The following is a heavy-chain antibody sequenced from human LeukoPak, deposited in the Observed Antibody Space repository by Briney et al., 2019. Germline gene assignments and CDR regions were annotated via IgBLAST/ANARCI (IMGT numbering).Heavy chain of an antibody. V-gene: IGHV1-8*01. CDR2: MNPNSGNT. J-gene: IGHJ5*02. Sequence: GASVKVSCKASGYTFTSYDINWVRQATGQGLEWIGWMNPNSGNTGYAQKFQGRVTMTRNTSISTAYMELSSLRSEDTAVYYCARGDLNYYDSSGYYPWGQGTLVTVSS. D-gene: IGHD3-22*01. CDR3: ARGDLNYYDSSGYYP. CDR1: GYTFTSYD.